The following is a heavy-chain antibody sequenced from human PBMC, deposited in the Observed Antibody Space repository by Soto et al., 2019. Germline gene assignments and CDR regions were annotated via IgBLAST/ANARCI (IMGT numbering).Heavy chain of an antibody. CDR3: ARDRDYGGFDY. CDR1: GFSVSSKF. CDR2: IYSIGTT. Sequence: GGPLRLSFAACGFSVSSKFMTSFLQAPGKGLEWVSVIYSIGTTYYADSVKGRFTISRDTSKNTLYLQMNSLRGEDTAVYYCARDRDYGGFDYCGHGTLVTVS. V-gene: IGHV3-66*01. J-gene: IGHJ4*01. D-gene: IGHD4-17*01.